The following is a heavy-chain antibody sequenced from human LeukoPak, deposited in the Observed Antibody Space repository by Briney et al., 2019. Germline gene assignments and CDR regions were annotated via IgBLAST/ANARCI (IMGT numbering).Heavy chain of an antibody. CDR3: ARDAYSSGWYYFDY. D-gene: IGHD6-19*01. Sequence: ASVKLSCKASGYTLTSYSISWVRQAPGQGLEWMGWISAYNSNTNYAQKLQARVTITTDTSTNTAYMELRSLRSGDTAVYYCARDAYSSGWYYFDYWGEGALVTVSS. CDR1: GYTLTSYS. V-gene: IGHV1-18*01. CDR2: ISAYNSNT. J-gene: IGHJ4*02.